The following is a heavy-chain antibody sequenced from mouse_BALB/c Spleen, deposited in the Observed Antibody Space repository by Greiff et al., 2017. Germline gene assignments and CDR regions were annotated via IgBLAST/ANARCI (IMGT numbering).Heavy chain of an antibody. V-gene: IGHV5-6-2*01. CDR2: INSNGGST. Sequence: EVKLMESGGGLVKLGGSLKLSCAASGFTFSSYYMSWVRQTPEKRLELVAAINSNGGSTYYPDTVKGRFTISRDNAKNTLYLQMSSLKSEDTALYYCARHGAIDDYGGGSWFAYWGQGTLVTVSA. J-gene: IGHJ3*01. CDR3: ARHGAIDDYGGGSWFAY. D-gene: IGHD2-4*01. CDR1: GFTFSSYY.